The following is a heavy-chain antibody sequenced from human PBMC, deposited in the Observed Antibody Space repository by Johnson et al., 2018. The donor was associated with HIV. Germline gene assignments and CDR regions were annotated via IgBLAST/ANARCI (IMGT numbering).Heavy chain of an antibody. V-gene: IGHV3-15*01. J-gene: IGHJ3*02. Sequence: VESGGSLRLSCAASGFTFNNAWMSWVRQAPGKGLEWVGRIKSKSDGGTSDYAAPVQARFTISRDDSKNTLYLQMNSLRAEDRAVYYCARDGGIQLWSAFDIWGQGTMVTVSS. CDR3: ARDGGIQLWSAFDI. D-gene: IGHD5-18*01. CDR2: IKSKSDGGTS. CDR1: GFTFNNAW.